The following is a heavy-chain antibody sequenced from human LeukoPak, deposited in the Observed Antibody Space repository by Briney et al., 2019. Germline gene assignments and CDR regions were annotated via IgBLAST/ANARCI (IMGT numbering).Heavy chain of an antibody. CDR1: GGSISSYY. CDR2: IYTSGST. Sequence: SETLSLTCTVSGGSISSYYWSWIRQPAGKGLEWIGRIYTSGSTNYNPSLKSRVTMSVDTSKNQFSLKLSSVTAADTAVYYCARDKCQLGYYYYGMDVWGQGTTVTVSS. CDR3: ARDKCQLGYYYYGMDV. D-gene: IGHD2-2*01. J-gene: IGHJ6*02. V-gene: IGHV4-4*07.